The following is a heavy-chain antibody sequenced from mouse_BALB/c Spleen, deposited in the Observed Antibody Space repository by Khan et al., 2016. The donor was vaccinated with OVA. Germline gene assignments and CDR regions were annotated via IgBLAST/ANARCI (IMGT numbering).Heavy chain of an antibody. V-gene: IGHV5-9-1*01. CDR1: GFTFSSFV. Sequence: EVELVESGGGLVEPGGSLKLSCAASGFTFSSFVMSWVRQTPEKRLEWVATISSAATYTYYPDSVKGRFTISRDNAKNILYLQMNSLRSDDTAIYYGAYGNYGWFAYWGQGTLVTVST. D-gene: IGHD2-1*01. CDR2: ISSAATYT. J-gene: IGHJ3*01. CDR3: AYGNYGWFAY.